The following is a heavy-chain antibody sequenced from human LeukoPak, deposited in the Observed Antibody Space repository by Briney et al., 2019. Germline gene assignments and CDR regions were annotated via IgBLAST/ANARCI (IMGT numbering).Heavy chain of an antibody. CDR1: GFTFSSYS. CDR3: ARVSLSSWYHDAFDI. J-gene: IGHJ3*02. CDR2: ISSSSSTI. D-gene: IGHD6-13*01. V-gene: IGHV3-48*01. Sequence: GGSLRLSCAASGFTFSSYSMNWVRQAPGKGLEWVSYISSSSSTIYYADSVKGRFTISRDNAKNSLYLQMNSLRAEDTAVYYCARVSLSSWYHDAFDIWGQGTMVTVSS.